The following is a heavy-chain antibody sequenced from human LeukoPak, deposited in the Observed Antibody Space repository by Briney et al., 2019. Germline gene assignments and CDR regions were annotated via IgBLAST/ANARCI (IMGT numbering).Heavy chain of an antibody. Sequence: ASVKVSCKVSGYTLTELSMHWVRQAPGKGLEWLGVFDPEDGETIYAQKFRGRVTMTENTSTDTAYMELSALRSDETYVAYCVTSSGAASANPGFDTWGQGTMVTVSS. J-gene: IGHJ3*02. CDR3: VTSSGAASANPGFDT. V-gene: IGHV1-24*01. CDR1: GYTLTELS. CDR2: FDPEDGET. D-gene: IGHD4/OR15-4a*01.